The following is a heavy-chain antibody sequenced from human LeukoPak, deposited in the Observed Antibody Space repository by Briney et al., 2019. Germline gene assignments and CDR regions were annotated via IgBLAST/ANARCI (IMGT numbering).Heavy chain of an antibody. D-gene: IGHD2-2*01. CDR2: ISGSGGST. CDR1: GFTFSSYA. CDR3: AKDFYCSSTSCLMLDY. V-gene: IGHV3-23*01. Sequence: GGSLRLSCAASGFTFSSYAMNWVRQAPGKGLEWVSTISGSGGSTYYADSVKGRFTISRDNSKDTLYLQMNSLRAEDTAVYYCAKDFYCSSTSCLMLDYWGQGTLVTVSS. J-gene: IGHJ4*02.